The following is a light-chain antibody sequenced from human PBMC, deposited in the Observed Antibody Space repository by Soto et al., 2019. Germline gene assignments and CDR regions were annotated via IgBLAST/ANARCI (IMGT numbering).Light chain of an antibody. CDR2: GNS. Sequence: QSVLTQPASVSGAPGQRVTISCTGSSSNIGAGYDVHWYQQLPGKAPKLLIYGNSNRPSGVPDRFSGSKSGTSASLPITGLHADDEADYYYQSYDSSRSGYVVFGRGTKLTVL. J-gene: IGLJ2*01. CDR3: QSYDSSRSGYVV. CDR1: SSNIGAGYD. V-gene: IGLV1-40*01.